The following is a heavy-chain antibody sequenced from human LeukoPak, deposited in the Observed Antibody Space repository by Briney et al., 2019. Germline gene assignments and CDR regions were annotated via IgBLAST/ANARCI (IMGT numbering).Heavy chain of an antibody. V-gene: IGHV4-39*07. CDR1: GGSISSSSYY. CDR2: INHSGST. Sequence: SETLSLTCTVSGGSISSSSYYWGWIRQPPGKGLEWIGEINHSGSTNYNPSLKSRVTISVDTSKNQFSLKLSSVTAADTAVYYCARYSGSYYGYWGQGTLVTVSS. D-gene: IGHD1-26*01. CDR3: ARYSGSYYGY. J-gene: IGHJ4*02.